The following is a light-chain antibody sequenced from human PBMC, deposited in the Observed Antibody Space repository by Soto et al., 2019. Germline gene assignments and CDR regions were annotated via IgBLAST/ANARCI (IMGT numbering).Light chain of an antibody. Sequence: DIQMTQSPSSLSASVGDRVTIACQSSHDVSRNLNWLQQKPGEAPKLLIYDASNLERGVPSRFRGGGSGKNFTLIISSLPPEDVATYYCQQYSSMVSFGGGPAIEIK. V-gene: IGKV1-33*01. CDR1: HDVSRN. CDR3: QQYSSMVS. J-gene: IGKJ4*01. CDR2: DAS.